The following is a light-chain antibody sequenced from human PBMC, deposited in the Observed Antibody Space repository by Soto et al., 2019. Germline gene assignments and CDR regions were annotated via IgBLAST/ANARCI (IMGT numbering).Light chain of an antibody. V-gene: IGLV2-14*03. CDR1: SSDIGGYNF. J-gene: IGLJ1*01. Sequence: QSVLTQPASVSGSPGQSITISCTGTSSDIGGYNFVSWYQHYPGKAPQLMIYGVTNRPSGVSHRFSGSKSGNTASLTISGLQAEDAADYYCSSYTSTSPLAVFGPGTKVTVL. CDR2: GVT. CDR3: SSYTSTSPLAV.